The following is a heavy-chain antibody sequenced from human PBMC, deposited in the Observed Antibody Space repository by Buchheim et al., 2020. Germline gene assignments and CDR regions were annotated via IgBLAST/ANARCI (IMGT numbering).Heavy chain of an antibody. CDR2: ISYDGSNK. V-gene: IGHV3-30*18. Sequence: QVQLVESGGGVVQPGRSLRLSCAASGFTFSSYGMHWVRQAPDKGLEWVAVISYDGSNKYYADSVKGRFTISRDNSKNTLYLQMNSLRAEDTAVYYCAKDGIAVAGNLVILDYYYYMDVWGKGNT. D-gene: IGHD6-19*01. CDR3: AKDGIAVAGNLVILDYYYYMDV. J-gene: IGHJ6*03. CDR1: GFTFSSYG.